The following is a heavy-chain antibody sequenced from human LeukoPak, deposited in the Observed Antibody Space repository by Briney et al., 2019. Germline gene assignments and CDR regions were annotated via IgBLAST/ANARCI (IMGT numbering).Heavy chain of an antibody. J-gene: IGHJ4*02. D-gene: IGHD4-23*01. CDR2: SDSGGGT. CDR3: AKDLAYGGNSPFDY. CDR1: GFIVSSNY. Sequence: GGSLRLSCAASGFIVSSNYMSWVRQAPGKGLEWVSSLSDSGGGTYYADSVKGRFTISRDNSKNTLYLQMNSLRAEDTAVYYCAKDLAYGGNSPFDYWGQGTLVTVSS. V-gene: IGHV3-53*01.